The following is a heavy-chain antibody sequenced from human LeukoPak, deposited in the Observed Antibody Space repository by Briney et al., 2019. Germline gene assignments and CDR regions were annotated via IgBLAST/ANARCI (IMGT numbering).Heavy chain of an antibody. CDR1: GFTFSIYW. V-gene: IGHV3-74*01. J-gene: IGHJ4*02. Sequence: GGSLRLSCAASGFTFSIYWVHWVRQAPGKGLVWVSSINRDGSSTSYADSVKGRFTISRDNAKNTLYLQMNTLRAEDTAVYYCASLDYWGQGTPVTVSS. CDR3: ASLDY. CDR2: INRDGSST.